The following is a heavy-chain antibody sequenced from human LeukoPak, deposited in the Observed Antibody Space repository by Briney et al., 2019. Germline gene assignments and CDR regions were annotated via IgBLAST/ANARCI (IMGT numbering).Heavy chain of an antibody. CDR2: IREDGSEK. CDR1: RFIFSSYT. J-gene: IGHJ4*02. CDR3: ARDRY. V-gene: IGHV3-7*01. Sequence: GGSLRLSCAASRFIFSSYTMHWVRQAPGKGLEWVASIREDGSEKTSVDSVKGRFTISRDNAKNTLYLQMNSLRAEDTAVYYCARDRYWGQGTLVTVSS.